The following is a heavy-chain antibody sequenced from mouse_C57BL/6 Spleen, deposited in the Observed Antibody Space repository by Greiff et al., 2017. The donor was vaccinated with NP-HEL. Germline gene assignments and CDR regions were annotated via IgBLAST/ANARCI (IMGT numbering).Heavy chain of an antibody. CDR3: ARGILRGFAY. Sequence: QVQLQQSGAELVRPGAPVKLSCKASGYTFTDYYINWVKQRPGQGLEWIARIYPGSGNTYYNEKFKGKATLTAEKSSSTAYMQLSSLTSEDSAVYFCARGILRGFAYWGQGTLVTVSA. CDR2: IYPGSGNT. V-gene: IGHV1-76*01. CDR1: GYTFTDYY. J-gene: IGHJ3*01. D-gene: IGHD1-1*01.